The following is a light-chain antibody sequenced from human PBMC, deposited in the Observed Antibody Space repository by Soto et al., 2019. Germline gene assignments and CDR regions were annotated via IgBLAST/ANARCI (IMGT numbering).Light chain of an antibody. J-gene: IGKJ4*01. CDR2: AAS. CDR1: QGINNN. Sequence: DIQMTQSPSSLSASVGARVIITCRESQGINNNLAWYQRKPGKVPKVMIYAASTLQSGVPSRFSGSGSGTDFTLTISSLQPEDVATYYCQKYNSAPLTFGGGTKVEI. V-gene: IGKV1-27*01. CDR3: QKYNSAPLT.